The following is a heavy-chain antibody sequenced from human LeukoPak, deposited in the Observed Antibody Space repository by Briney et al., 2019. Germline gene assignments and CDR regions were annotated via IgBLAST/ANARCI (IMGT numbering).Heavy chain of an antibody. Sequence: ASVNVSCKASGYTFTGYYMHWVRQAPGQGLEWMGWINPNSGGTNYAQKFQGRVTMTRDTSVSTAYMELSRLRSDDTAVYYCARRSWGGFDPWGQGTLVTVSS. CDR1: GYTFTGYY. V-gene: IGHV1-2*02. CDR3: ARRSWGGFDP. J-gene: IGHJ5*02. CDR2: INPNSGGT. D-gene: IGHD7-27*01.